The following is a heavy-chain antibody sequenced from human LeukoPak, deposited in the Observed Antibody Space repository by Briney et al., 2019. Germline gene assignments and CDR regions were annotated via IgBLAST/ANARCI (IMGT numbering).Heavy chain of an antibody. Sequence: ASVKVSCKGSGYTFTSYFIHWVRQAPGQGLEWMGIINPSGGSTNYVQNFQGRVTMTRDTSTSPVYMELSSLRSEGTAVFYCARAPDGSGSYYNSANDAFDIWGQGTMVTVSS. CDR2: INPSGGST. D-gene: IGHD3-10*01. J-gene: IGHJ3*02. CDR3: ARAPDGSGSYYNSANDAFDI. CDR1: GYTFTSYF. V-gene: IGHV1-46*01.